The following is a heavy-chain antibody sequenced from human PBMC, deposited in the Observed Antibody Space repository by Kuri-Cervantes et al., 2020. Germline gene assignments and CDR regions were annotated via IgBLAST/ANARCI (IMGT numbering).Heavy chain of an antibody. Sequence: GGSLRLSCAVSGLTVSNTYMRWVRQAPGKGLEWVSAIYSDGSTHYADSVKGRFTISRDNSKNTLYLQMNTLRAEDTAVYHCAREGYSAWDAFDIWGQGTMVTVSS. J-gene: IGHJ3*02. CDR3: AREGYSAWDAFDI. CDR2: IYSDGST. D-gene: IGHD5-12*01. V-gene: IGHV3-53*01. CDR1: GLTVSNTY.